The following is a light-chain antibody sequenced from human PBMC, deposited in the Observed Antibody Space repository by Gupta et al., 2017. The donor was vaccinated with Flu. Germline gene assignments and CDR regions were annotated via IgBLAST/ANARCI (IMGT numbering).Light chain of an antibody. CDR1: QDIRSY. Sequence: SPSLLSASVGDRGTSASRDSQDIRSYLEWKQQKPGKAPKLVIYAAATGYGGGICRFSWSGDFTEFTRTISSLQFADYDGYYCQQFTSYYHFGGGTKVEI. V-gene: IGKV1-9*01. J-gene: IGKJ4*01. CDR2: AAA. CDR3: QQFTSYYH.